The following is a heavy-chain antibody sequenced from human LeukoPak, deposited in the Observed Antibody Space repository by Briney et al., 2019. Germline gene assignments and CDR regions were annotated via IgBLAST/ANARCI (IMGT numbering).Heavy chain of an antibody. V-gene: IGHV3-21*01. J-gene: IGHJ4*02. CDR2: ISGSGGYI. Sequence: PGVSLRLSCAASGFTFSSYALSWVRQAPGKGLEWVSAISGSGGYIYYADPAKGRFTISRDNAKNSLYLQMNSLRAEDTAVYYCARDVYGAYSRVDYWGQGTLVTVSS. D-gene: IGHD4-17*01. CDR3: ARDVYGAYSRVDY. CDR1: GFTFSSYA.